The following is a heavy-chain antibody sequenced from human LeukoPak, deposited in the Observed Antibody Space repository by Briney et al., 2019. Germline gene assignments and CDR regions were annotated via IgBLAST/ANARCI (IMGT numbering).Heavy chain of an antibody. CDR2: IIPIFGTA. CDR1: GGTFSSYA. D-gene: IGHD3-3*01. V-gene: IGHV1-69*05. Sequence: GASVKVSCKASGGTFSSYAISWVRQAPGQGLEWMGGIIPIFGTANYAQKFQGRVTITTDESTSTAYMELRSLRSDDTAVYYCARGNYDFWSGYLPLDYWGQGTLVTVSS. CDR3: ARGNYDFWSGYLPLDY. J-gene: IGHJ4*02.